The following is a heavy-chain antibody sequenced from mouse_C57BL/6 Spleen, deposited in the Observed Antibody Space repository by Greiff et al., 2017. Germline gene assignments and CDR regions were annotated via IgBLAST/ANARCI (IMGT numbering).Heavy chain of an antibody. CDR1: GYTFTDYN. CDR2: INPNNGGT. Sequence: EVKLMESGPELVKPGASVKMSCKASGYTFTDYNMHWVKQSHGKSLEWIGYINPNNGGTSYNQKFKGKATLTVNKSSSTAYMELRSLTSEDSAVYYCAKGGTEDAMDYWGQGTSVTVSS. V-gene: IGHV1-22*01. D-gene: IGHD3-3*01. CDR3: AKGGTEDAMDY. J-gene: IGHJ4*01.